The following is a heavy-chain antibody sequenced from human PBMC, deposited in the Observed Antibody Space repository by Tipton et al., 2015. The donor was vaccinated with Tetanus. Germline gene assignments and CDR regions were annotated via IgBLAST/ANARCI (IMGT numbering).Heavy chain of an antibody. Sequence: TLSLTCTVSGGSISSSSYYWGWIRQSPGKGLEWIGNIYHRGNTYYNPSLKSRVAISVDTSKNQLYLNLRSGTAGDTATYYCVGGDGSGYRFAYWGQGALVTVSS. J-gene: IGHJ4*02. CDR2: IYHRGNT. CDR3: VGGDGSGYRFAY. V-gene: IGHV4-39*01. CDR1: GGSISSSSYY. D-gene: IGHD3-9*01.